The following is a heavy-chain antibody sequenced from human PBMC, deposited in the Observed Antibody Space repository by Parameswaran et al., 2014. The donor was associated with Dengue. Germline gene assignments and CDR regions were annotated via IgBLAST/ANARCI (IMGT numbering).Heavy chain of an antibody. CDR2: IYPGDSDT. D-gene: IGHD3-3*01. J-gene: IGHJ5*02. CDR3: ARLGTIFEWWNWFDP. V-gene: IGHV5-51*01. Sequence: VRQMPGKGLEWMGIIYPGDSDTRYSPSFQGQVTISADKSISTAYLQWSSLKASDTAMYYCARLGTIFEWWNWFDPWGQGTLVTVSS.